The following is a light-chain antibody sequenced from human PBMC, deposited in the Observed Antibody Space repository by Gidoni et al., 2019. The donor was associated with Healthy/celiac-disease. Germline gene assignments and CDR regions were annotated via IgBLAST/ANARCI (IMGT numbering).Light chain of an antibody. CDR2: CAS. CDR1: QSVSSSY. J-gene: IGKJ1*01. CDR3: QQYGSSPWT. V-gene: IGKV3-20*01. Sequence: EIVLTQTPGTLSLSPGERATLSCRASQSVSSSYLAGYQQKPGQAPRLLIYCASSRATGIPARFSGSGSWTDFTIPLSSLVPDDFAVYYCQQYGSSPWTFGQGTKVEIK.